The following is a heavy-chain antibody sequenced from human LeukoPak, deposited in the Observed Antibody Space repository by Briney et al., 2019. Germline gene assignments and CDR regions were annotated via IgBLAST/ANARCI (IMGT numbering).Heavy chain of an antibody. J-gene: IGHJ4*02. Sequence: GGSLRLSCAASGFTFNNYGMHYVRQAPGKGLEWVAVISDDGRNKNHADSVKGRFTISRDSPNNTLYLQMNSLRAEDTGVYFCAKDRETTASGTFDFRGQGNLVTVSS. D-gene: IGHD6-13*01. CDR1: GFTFNNYG. CDR3: AKDRETTASGTFDF. CDR2: ISDDGRNK. V-gene: IGHV3-30*18.